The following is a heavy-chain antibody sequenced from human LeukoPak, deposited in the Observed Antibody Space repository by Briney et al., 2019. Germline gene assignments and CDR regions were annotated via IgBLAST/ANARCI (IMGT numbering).Heavy chain of an antibody. Sequence: GGSLRLSCAASGFTFSSYWMSWVRQAPGKGLEWVANIKQDGSEKYYVDSVKGRFPISRDNAKNSLYLQMNSLRAEDTAVYYCARVLGIAAAGHFDYWGQGTLVTVSS. CDR2: IKQDGSEK. V-gene: IGHV3-7*01. D-gene: IGHD6-13*01. CDR3: ARVLGIAAAGHFDY. J-gene: IGHJ4*02. CDR1: GFTFSSYW.